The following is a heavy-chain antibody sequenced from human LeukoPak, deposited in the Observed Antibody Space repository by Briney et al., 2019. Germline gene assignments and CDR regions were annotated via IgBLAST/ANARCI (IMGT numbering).Heavy chain of an antibody. J-gene: IGHJ4*02. CDR3: ARDGSLYSSGWLGGDY. D-gene: IGHD6-19*01. V-gene: IGHV3-30*04. CDR1: GFTFSSYA. CDR2: ISYDGSNK. Sequence: PGGSLRLSCAASGFTFSSYAMHWVRQAPGKGLEWVAVISYDGSNKYYADSVKGRFTISRDNSKNTLYLQMNSLRAEDTAVYYCARDGSLYSSGWLGGDYWGQGTLVTVSS.